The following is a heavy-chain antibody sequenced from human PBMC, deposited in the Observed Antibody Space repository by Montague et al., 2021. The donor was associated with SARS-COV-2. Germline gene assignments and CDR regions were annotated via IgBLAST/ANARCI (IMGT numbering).Heavy chain of an antibody. CDR3: ARGLGANLDY. J-gene: IGHJ4*02. Sequence: SETLSLTCTVSRGFINNYYWNWIRQSPDKGLEWIGFVFYTGLNNYNPSLESRVTISLDTSGNQFSLRLTSVTAADTAVYFCARGLGANLDYWGQGILVTV. V-gene: IGHV4-59*01. CDR1: RGFINNYY. D-gene: IGHD1-26*01. CDR2: VFYTGLN.